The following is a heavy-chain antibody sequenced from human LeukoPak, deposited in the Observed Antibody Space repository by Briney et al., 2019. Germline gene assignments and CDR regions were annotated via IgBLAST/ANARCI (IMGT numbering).Heavy chain of an antibody. D-gene: IGHD5-18*01. Sequence: PSETLSLTCTVSGGSISSYYWSWIRQPPGKGLEWIGYIYYSGSTNYNPSLKSRVTISVDTSKNQFSLQLSSVTAADTAVYYCARLAKDLNTAMADGDDTWGQGTLVTVSS. CDR3: ARLAKDLNTAMADGDDT. CDR2: IYYSGST. V-gene: IGHV4-59*08. J-gene: IGHJ5*02. CDR1: GGSISSYY.